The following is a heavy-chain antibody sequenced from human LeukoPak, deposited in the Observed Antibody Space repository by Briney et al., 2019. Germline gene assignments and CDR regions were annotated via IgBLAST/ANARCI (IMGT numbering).Heavy chain of an antibody. V-gene: IGHV4-34*01. Sequence: KPSETLSLTCAVYGGSFSGYYWSWIRQPPGKGLEWIGEINHSGSTNYNPSLKSRVTISIDTSNNQLYLTLTSVTAADTAIYYCAHYVAGTMRDYWGQGTVVTVSS. CDR2: INHSGST. J-gene: IGHJ4*02. D-gene: IGHD3-10*01. CDR1: GGSFSGYY. CDR3: AHYVAGTMRDY.